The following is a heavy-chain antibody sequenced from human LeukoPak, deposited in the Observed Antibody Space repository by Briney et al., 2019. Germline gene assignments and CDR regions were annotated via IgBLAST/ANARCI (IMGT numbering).Heavy chain of an antibody. CDR2: ISSDGSNK. CDR3: AKADTDYFDY. D-gene: IGHD5-18*01. J-gene: IGHJ4*02. Sequence: GGSLRLSCAASGFTFSNYGMHWVRQAPGKGLEWVAVISSDGSNKYYADSVKGRFTISRDNSKNTLSLQMNSLRVEDTAVYYCAKADTDYFDYWGQGTLVTVSS. CDR1: GFTFSNYG. V-gene: IGHV3-30*18.